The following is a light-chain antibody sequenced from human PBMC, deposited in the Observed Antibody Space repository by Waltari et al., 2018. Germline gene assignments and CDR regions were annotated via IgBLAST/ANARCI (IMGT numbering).Light chain of an antibody. CDR1: QSVTIY. CDR2: DTS. V-gene: IGKV3-11*01. CDR3: QQRRDWPLT. Sequence: IVMTQSPAILSLPHGERASLSCSSSQSVTIYLAWYQQKPGKAPRLLIYDTSNRATGIPARFSGSAFGTDFTLTISSLEPEDFAVYYCQQRRDWPLTFGGGTKVEIK. J-gene: IGKJ4*01.